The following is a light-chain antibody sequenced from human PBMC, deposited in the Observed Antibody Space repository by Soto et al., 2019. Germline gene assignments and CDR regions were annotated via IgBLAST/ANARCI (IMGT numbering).Light chain of an antibody. CDR3: QRFNRWPLA. CDR1: QSVGTT. V-gene: IGKV3-15*01. J-gene: IGKJ4*01. CDR2: DTY. Sequence: PGDRATLSCWASQSVGTTLNWYQQKPGQAPRLLIYDTYIRATGIPARFSGSGSGTEFTLTIASLQSEDFGVYYCQRFNRWPLAFGGGTKVEI.